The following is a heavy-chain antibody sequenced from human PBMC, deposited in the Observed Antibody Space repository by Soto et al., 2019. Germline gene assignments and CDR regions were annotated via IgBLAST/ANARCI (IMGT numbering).Heavy chain of an antibody. CDR3: ARSGDCTRRGCIVCGFDP. Sequence: PSETLSLTSAVSSGSIANVYWWSWVRPSPGKGLEWIGETSHDGVTNYNPSLEGRVTTSIDKSKNPFYLDLNSVTAADTATYYCARSGDCTRRGCIVCGFDPWGPGTLVTVSS. D-gene: IGHD2-8*01. CDR2: TSHDGVT. CDR1: SGSIANVYW. J-gene: IGHJ5*02. V-gene: IGHV4-4*02.